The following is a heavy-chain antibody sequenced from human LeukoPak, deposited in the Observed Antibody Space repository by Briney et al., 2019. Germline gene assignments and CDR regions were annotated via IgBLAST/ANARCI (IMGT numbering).Heavy chain of an antibody. Sequence: GGSLRLSCAASGFTFSSYAMSWVRQAPGKGLEWVSYISSSGSTIYYADSVKGRFTISRDNAKNSLYLQMNSLRAEDTAVYYCARGSKRYFDWLLSTSPLFDYWGQGTLVTVSS. CDR3: ARGSKRYFDWLLSTSPLFDY. D-gene: IGHD3-9*01. V-gene: IGHV3-48*04. CDR2: ISSSGSTI. J-gene: IGHJ4*02. CDR1: GFTFSSYA.